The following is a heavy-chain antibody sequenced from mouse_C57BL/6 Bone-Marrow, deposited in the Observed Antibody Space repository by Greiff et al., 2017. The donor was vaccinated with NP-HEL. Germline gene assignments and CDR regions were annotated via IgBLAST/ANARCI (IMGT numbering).Heavy chain of an antibody. CDR2: IDPSDSYT. D-gene: IGHD2-1*01. V-gene: IGHV1-69*01. CDR1: GYTFTSYW. J-gene: IGHJ1*03. Sequence: QVQLQQPGAELVKPGASVKLSCKASGYTFTSYWMHWVKQRPGQGLEWIGEIDPSDSYTNYNQKFKGKSTLTVDKSSSTAYMQLSSLTSEDSAVYYCARRGNHWYFDVWGTGTTVTVSS. CDR3: ARRGNHWYFDV.